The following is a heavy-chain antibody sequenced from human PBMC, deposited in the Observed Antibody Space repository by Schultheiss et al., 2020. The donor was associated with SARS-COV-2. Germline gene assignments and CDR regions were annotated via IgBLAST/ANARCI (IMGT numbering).Heavy chain of an antibody. CDR1: GFTFSSYW. CDR3: ARGDSSYDY. V-gene: IGHV3-7*01. Sequence: ESLKISCAASGFTFSSYWMSWVRQAPGKGLEWVANIKQDGSEKYYVDSVKGRFTISRDNAKNSLYLQMNSLRAEDTAVYYCARGDSSYDYWGQGTLVTVSS. D-gene: IGHD6-6*01. J-gene: IGHJ4*02. CDR2: IKQDGSEK.